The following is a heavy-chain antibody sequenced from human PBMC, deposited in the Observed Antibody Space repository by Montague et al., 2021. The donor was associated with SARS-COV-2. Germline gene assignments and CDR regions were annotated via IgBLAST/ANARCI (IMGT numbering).Heavy chain of an antibody. Sequence: SETLSLTCTVSGGSISSSTYYWGCIRHPPEKGLELIGSIYYSGSTYYNPSLKSRVTISVDTTKNQFSLKLNSVAAADTAVYYCASYRHGYSYDISFDYWGQGTLVTVSS. CDR3: ASYRHGYSYDISFDY. D-gene: IGHD5-18*01. V-gene: IGHV4-39*01. CDR2: IYYSGST. CDR1: GGSISSSTYY. J-gene: IGHJ4*02.